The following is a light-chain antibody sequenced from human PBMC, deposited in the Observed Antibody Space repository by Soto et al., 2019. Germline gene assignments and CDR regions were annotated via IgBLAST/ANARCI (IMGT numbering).Light chain of an antibody. CDR2: EVT. V-gene: IGLV2-14*01. CDR1: NSDVGGYNY. J-gene: IGLJ1*01. Sequence: QSALTQPASVSGSPGQSITISCTGTNSDVGGYNYVSWYQQHPGKVPKLMIYEVTNRPSGVSSRFSGSKSGNTASLTISGLQAEDEADYYCHSYTSTSTYVFGTGTKLT. CDR3: HSYTSTSTYV.